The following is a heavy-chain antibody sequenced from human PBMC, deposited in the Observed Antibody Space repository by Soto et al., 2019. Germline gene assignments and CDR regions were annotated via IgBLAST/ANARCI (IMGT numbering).Heavy chain of an antibody. Sequence: QVQLVQSGAEVKKPGASVKVSCKASGYTFTGYYMHWVRQAPGQGLEWMGWINPNSGGTNYAQKFQGWVTMTRDTPISTAYMELSRLRSDDTAVYYCAMTGYDILTGYPRPWFDPWGQGTLVTVSS. D-gene: IGHD3-9*01. CDR3: AMTGYDILTGYPRPWFDP. CDR1: GYTFTGYY. CDR2: INPNSGGT. V-gene: IGHV1-2*04. J-gene: IGHJ5*02.